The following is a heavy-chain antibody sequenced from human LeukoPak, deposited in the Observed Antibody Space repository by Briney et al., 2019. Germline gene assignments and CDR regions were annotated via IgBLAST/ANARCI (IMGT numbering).Heavy chain of an antibody. J-gene: IGHJ4*02. V-gene: IGHV3-66*01. CDR2: IYSGGST. D-gene: IGHD3-9*01. CDR3: ARDVGYDILTGYFDY. CDR1: GFTVSSNY. Sequence: PGGSLRLSCAASGFTVSSNYMSWVRQAPGKGLEWVSVIYSGGSTYYADSVKGRFTISRDNSKNTLYLQMNSLRAEDTAVYYCARDVGYDILTGYFDYWGQGTLVTVSS.